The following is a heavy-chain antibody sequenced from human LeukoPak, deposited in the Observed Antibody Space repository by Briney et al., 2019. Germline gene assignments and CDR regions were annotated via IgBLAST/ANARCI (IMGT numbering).Heavy chain of an antibody. J-gene: IGHJ5*02. D-gene: IGHD6-13*01. Sequence: ASVKVSCKASGYTFTGYYMHWVRQASGQGLEWMGWMSPNSGNTGYAQKFQGRVTMTRNTSISTAYMELSSLRSEDTAVYYCARARARIAAAGTNWFDPWGQGTLVTVSS. CDR2: MSPNSGNT. V-gene: IGHV1-8*02. CDR1: GYTFTGYY. CDR3: ARARARIAAAGTNWFDP.